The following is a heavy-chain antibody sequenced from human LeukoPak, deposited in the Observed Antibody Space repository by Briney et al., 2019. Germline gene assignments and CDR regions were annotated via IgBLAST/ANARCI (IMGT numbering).Heavy chain of an antibody. CDR3: ARWSSGSYYYVDF. J-gene: IGHJ4*02. Sequence: SETLSLTCSVSGGSITNNFWTWIRQPPGKGLEWIGYIYYSGSTNYNPSLKSRVTISVDTSKNQFSLNLRSVTAADTAVYYCARWSSGSYYYVDFWGQGTLVTVSS. D-gene: IGHD3-22*01. CDR2: IYYSGST. CDR1: GGSITNNF. V-gene: IGHV4-59*12.